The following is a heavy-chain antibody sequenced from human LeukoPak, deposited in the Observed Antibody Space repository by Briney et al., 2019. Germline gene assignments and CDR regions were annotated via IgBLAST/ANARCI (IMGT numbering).Heavy chain of an antibody. CDR3: ARGSYDFWSGYYDY. CDR2: IIPIFGTA. CDR1: GGTLSSYA. J-gene: IGHJ4*02. V-gene: IGHV1-69*05. D-gene: IGHD3-3*01. Sequence: SVKVSCKASGGTLSSYAISWVRQAPGQGLEWMGRIIPIFGTANYAQKFQGRVTITTDESTSTAYMELSSLRSEDTAVYYCARGSYDFWSGYYDYWGQGTLVTVSS.